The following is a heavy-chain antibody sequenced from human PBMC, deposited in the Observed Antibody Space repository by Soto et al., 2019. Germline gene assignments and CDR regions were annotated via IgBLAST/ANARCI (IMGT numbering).Heavy chain of an antibody. J-gene: IGHJ4*02. CDR3: ARDDIAVAFIFHY. D-gene: IGHD6-19*01. CDR1: GFTFSSYG. CDR2: IWYDGSNK. Sequence: QVQLVESGGGVVQPGRSLRLSCAASGFTFSSYGMHWVRQAPGTGLEWVAVIWYDGSNKYYADSVKGRFTISRDNSKNTLYLQMNSLRAEDTAVYYCARDDIAVAFIFHYWGQGTLVTVSS. V-gene: IGHV3-33*01.